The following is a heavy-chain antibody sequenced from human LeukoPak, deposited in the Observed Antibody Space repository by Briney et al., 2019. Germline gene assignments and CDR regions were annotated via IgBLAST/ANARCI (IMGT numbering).Heavy chain of an antibody. V-gene: IGHV3-23*01. Sequence: GGSLRLSCAASGFTFSSYAMRWVRQAPGKGLERVSGISGSGGSTEYADSVKGRCTISRDNSKNTLYLQMNSLRVDDTAVYYCAKVGNGAAVGIVDYWGQGTLVTVSS. J-gene: IGHJ4*02. CDR2: ISGSGGST. CDR3: AKVGNGAAVGIVDY. D-gene: IGHD6-13*01. CDR1: GFTFSSYA.